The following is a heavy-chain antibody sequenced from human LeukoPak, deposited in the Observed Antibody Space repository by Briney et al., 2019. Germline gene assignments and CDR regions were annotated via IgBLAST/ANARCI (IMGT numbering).Heavy chain of an antibody. CDR3: ARAIAAELNWFDP. J-gene: IGHJ5*02. V-gene: IGHV4-4*07. D-gene: IGHD6-13*01. Sequence: SETLSLTCSVSGGYISSYYWSWIRQPAGKGLESIGHISTSGSTNYNPSLKSRVTISVDTSKNQFSLKLSSVTAADTAVYYCARAIAAELNWFDPWGQGTLVTVSS. CDR1: GGYISSYY. CDR2: ISTSGST.